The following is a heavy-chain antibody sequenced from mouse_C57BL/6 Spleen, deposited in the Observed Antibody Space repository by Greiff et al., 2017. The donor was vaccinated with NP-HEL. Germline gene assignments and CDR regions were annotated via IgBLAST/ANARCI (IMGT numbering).Heavy chain of an antibody. CDR2: IDPSDSYT. CDR3: ARPHYYGSSLYAMDY. Sequence: QVQLKQPGAELVMPGASVKLSCKASGYTFTSYWMHWVKQRPGQGLEWIGEIDPSDSYTNYNQKFKGKSTLTVDKSSSTAYMQLSSLTSEDSAVYYCARPHYYGSSLYAMDYWGQGTSVTVSS. CDR1: GYTFTSYW. J-gene: IGHJ4*01. V-gene: IGHV1-69*01. D-gene: IGHD1-1*01.